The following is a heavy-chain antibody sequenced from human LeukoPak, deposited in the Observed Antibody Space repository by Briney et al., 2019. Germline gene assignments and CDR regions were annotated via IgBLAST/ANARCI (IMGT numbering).Heavy chain of an antibody. CDR2: ISSSSSSYI. CDR1: GFTFSSYS. V-gene: IGHV3-21*01. CDR3: ARDVFRVTLVRWDYMDV. D-gene: IGHD4-23*01. J-gene: IGHJ6*03. Sequence: GGSLRLSCAASGFTFSSYSMNWVRQAPGKGLEWVSSISSSSSSYIYYADSVKGRFTISRDNAKNSLYLQMNSLRAEDTAVYYCARDVFRVTLVRWDYMDVWGKGTTVTVSS.